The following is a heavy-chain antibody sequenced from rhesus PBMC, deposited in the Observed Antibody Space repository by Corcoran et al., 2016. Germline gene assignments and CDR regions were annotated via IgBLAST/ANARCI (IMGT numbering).Heavy chain of an antibody. V-gene: IGHV2-1*01. J-gene: IGHJ4*01. Sequence: QVTLKESGPALVKPTQTLTLTCTFSGFSLSTSGMGVGWIRQPPGKTLEWLAPIYWDDDKRYSTSLKSRLTSSKDTSKNQVVLTMTNMDPVDTATYYCARRRAAGVHDYWGQGVLVTVSS. CDR2: IYWDDDK. D-gene: IGHD6-13*01. CDR1: GFSLSTSGMG. CDR3: ARRRAAGVHDY.